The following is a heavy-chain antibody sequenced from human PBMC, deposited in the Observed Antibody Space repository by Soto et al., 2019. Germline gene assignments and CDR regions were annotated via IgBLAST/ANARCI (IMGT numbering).Heavy chain of an antibody. CDR1: GGTFSSYA. D-gene: IGHD6-6*01. J-gene: IGHJ4*02. CDR3: ARAHQPWYSSSPRVGWYFDY. V-gene: IGHV1-69*13. CDR2: IIPIFGTA. Sequence: GASVKVSCKASGGTFSSYAISWVRQAPGQGLEWMGGIIPIFGTANYAQKFQGRVTITADESTSTAYMELSSLRSEDTAVYYCARAHQPWYSSSPRVGWYFDYWGQGTLVTVSS.